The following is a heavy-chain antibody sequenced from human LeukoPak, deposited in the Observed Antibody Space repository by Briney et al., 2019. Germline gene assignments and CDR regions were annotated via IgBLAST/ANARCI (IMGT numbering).Heavy chain of an antibody. J-gene: IGHJ4*02. CDR2: INAGNGNT. V-gene: IGHV1-3*01. CDR3: ARGPLGRNGDYFDY. CDR1: GYTFTSYA. D-gene: IGHD7-27*01. Sequence: ASVKVSCKASGYTFTSYATQWVRRAPGQRLEWMGWINAGNGNTKYSQKFQGRVTITRDTSASTAYMELSSLRSEDTAVYYCARGPLGRNGDYFDYWGQGTLVTVSS.